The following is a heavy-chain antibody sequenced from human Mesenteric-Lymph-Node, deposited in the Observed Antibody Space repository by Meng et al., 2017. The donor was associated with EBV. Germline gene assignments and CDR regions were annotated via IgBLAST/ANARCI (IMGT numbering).Heavy chain of an antibody. Sequence: VRLQQGGAGRLKPSETLSPPGAVYGGSFSAYYWSWIRQPPGKGLEWIGEINDSGSTNYNPSLKSRVTISLDTSNKHFSLKLSSVTAADAAVYYCARSYSNFQFFDSWGQGTLVTVSS. CDR3: ARSYSNFQFFDS. D-gene: IGHD4-11*01. V-gene: IGHV4-34*01. J-gene: IGHJ4*02. CDR1: GGSFSAYY. CDR2: INDSGST.